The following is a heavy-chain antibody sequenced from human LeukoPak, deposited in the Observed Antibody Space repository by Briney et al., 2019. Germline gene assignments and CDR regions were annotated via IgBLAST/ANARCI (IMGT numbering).Heavy chain of an antibody. V-gene: IGHV4-61*01. Sequence: SETLSLTCTVSGASVGTTSYYWGWLRQPPGKGLEWIAYLYGNMRTKDNPSLKGRVTLSADTSKNQHSLRLSSVTAADTAVYYCATIKRGDVYGYFDFWGQGILVTVSS. D-gene: IGHD5-18*01. CDR3: ATIKRGDVYGYFDF. J-gene: IGHJ4*02. CDR1: GASVGTTSYY. CDR2: LYGNMRT.